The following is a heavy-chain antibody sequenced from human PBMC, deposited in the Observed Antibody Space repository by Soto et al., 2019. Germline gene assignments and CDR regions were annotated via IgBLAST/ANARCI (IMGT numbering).Heavy chain of an antibody. J-gene: IGHJ6*03. D-gene: IGHD4-17*01. CDR3: ARVSFDYGDYGYYYYYMDV. CDR2: ISSSSSYI. CDR1: GFTFSSYS. V-gene: IGHV3-21*01. Sequence: GGFLRLSCAASGFTFSSYSMNWVRQAPGKGLEWVSSISSSSSYIYYADSVKGRFTISRDNAKNSLYLQMNSLRAEDTAVYYCARVSFDYGDYGYYYYYMDVWGKGTTVTVSS.